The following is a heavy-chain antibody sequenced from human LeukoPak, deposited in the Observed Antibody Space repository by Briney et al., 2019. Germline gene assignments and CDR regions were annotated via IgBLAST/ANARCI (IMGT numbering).Heavy chain of an antibody. D-gene: IGHD7-27*01. J-gene: IGHJ2*01. V-gene: IGHV4-59*01. CDR2: IYYSGST. CDR3: ARGKSLGINWYFDL. Sequence: SETLSLTCTVSGGSISSYYWSWIRQPPGKGLEWIGYIYYSGSTNYNPSLKSRVTISVDTSKNQFYLKLSSVTAADTAVYYCARGKSLGINWYFDLWGRGTLVTVSS. CDR1: GGSISSYY.